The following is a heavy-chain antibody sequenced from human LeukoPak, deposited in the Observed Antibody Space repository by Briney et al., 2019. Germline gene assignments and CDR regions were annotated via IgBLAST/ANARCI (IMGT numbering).Heavy chain of an antibody. CDR2: IWYDGSSE. CDR1: GFTFSSFG. Sequence: GTSLRLSCAASGFTFSSFGMHWVRQAPGKGLEWVTLIWYDGSSEYYADFVKGRFTISRDNSKNRLYLQINSLRVEDTAVYYCARDSYDILTGYYSGPVYWGQGTLVTVSS. D-gene: IGHD3-9*01. J-gene: IGHJ4*02. V-gene: IGHV3-33*01. CDR3: ARDSYDILTGYYSGPVY.